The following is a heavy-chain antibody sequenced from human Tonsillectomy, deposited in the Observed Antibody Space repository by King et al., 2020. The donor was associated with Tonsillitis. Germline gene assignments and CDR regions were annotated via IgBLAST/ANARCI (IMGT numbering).Heavy chain of an antibody. J-gene: IGHJ4*01. CDR2: IYSGGST. CDR1: GFTASDNY. CDR3: ARDSSGWYYFDY. Sequence: VQLVESGGGLVQPGGSLRLSCVASGFTASDNYMSWVRQAPGKGLEWVSVIYSGGSTSYAESVKGRFTISRDNSKNTLYLQMNSLRAEDTAVYYCARDSSGWYYFDYWGQGTMVTVSS. V-gene: IGHV3-66*01. D-gene: IGHD6-19*01.